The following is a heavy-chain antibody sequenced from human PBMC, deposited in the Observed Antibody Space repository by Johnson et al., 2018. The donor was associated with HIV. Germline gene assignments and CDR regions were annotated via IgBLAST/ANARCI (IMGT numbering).Heavy chain of an antibody. Sequence: QVHLVESGGGLVKPGGSLRLSCAASGFTFSDYSMSWIRQAPGKGLEWVSYITGSGTVVYYADSVKGRFTISRDNAKNSLYLQMNSLRADDTAVYYCAKGSGSGWLRDAFDIWGQGTMVTVSS. J-gene: IGHJ3*02. CDR2: ITGSGTVV. D-gene: IGHD6-19*01. CDR1: GFTFSDYS. CDR3: AKGSGSGWLRDAFDI. V-gene: IGHV3-11*04.